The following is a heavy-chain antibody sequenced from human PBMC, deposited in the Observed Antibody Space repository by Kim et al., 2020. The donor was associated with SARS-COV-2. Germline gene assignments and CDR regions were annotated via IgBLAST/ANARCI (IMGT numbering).Heavy chain of an antibody. CDR2: IRSKAYGGTT. V-gene: IGHV3-49*03. J-gene: IGHJ5*02. CDR1: GFTFGDYA. D-gene: IGHD2-21*02. Sequence: GGSLRLSCTASGFTFGDYAMSWFRQAPGKGLEWVGFIRSKAYGGTTEYAASVKGRFTISRDDSKSIAYLQMNSLKTEDTAVYYCTREEAYCVGDCYSLGWFDPWCQGTLVTVSS. CDR3: TREEAYCVGDCYSLGWFDP.